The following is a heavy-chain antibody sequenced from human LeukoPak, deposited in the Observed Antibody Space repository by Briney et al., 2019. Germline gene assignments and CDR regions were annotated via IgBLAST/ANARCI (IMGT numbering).Heavy chain of an antibody. CDR1: GYTLTELS. CDR2: FDPEDGER. D-gene: IGHD7-27*01. Sequence: GASVKVSCKVSGYTLTELSMNWVRQAPGKGLEWMGGFDPEDGERIYAQKFQGRVTMTEDTSTDTAYMELSSLRSEDTAVYYCATDSWGSRYFDYWGQGTLVTVSS. CDR3: ATDSWGSRYFDY. V-gene: IGHV1-24*01. J-gene: IGHJ4*02.